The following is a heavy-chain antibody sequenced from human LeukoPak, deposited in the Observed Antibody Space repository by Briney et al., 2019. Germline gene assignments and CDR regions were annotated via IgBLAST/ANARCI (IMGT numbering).Heavy chain of an antibody. Sequence: PGGSLRLSCAASGFTFSDYSMHWVRQAPGKGLNWVAFIRYDGNNKYYADSVKGRFTISRDNSKNMLYLEMNSLSTEDTAVYYCAKKGYSYGPDYWGQGTLVTVSS. J-gene: IGHJ4*02. CDR2: IRYDGNNK. CDR3: AKKGYSYGPDY. V-gene: IGHV3-30*02. D-gene: IGHD5-18*01. CDR1: GFTFSDYS.